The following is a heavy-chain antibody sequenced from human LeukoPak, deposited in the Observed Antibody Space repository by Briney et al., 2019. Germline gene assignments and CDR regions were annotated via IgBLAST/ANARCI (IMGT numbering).Heavy chain of an antibody. D-gene: IGHD3-22*01. CDR3: ARGASGDYYISNWFDP. Sequence: GGSLRLSCAASGFTFSTYNMNWVRQAPGKGLEWVSYISSSSSTIYYADSVKGRFTISRDNAKNSLYLQMNSLRAEDTAVYYCARGASGDYYISNWFDPWGQGTLVTVSS. V-gene: IGHV3-48*01. J-gene: IGHJ5*02. CDR1: GFTFSTYN. CDR2: ISSSSSTI.